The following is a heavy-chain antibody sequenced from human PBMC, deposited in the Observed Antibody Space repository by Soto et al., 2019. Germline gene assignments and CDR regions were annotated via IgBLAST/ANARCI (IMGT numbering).Heavy chain of an antibody. V-gene: IGHV1-69*13. D-gene: IGHD3-10*01. CDR3: AREMGYYYGSGSYFDI. J-gene: IGHJ3*02. Sequence: ASVKVSCKASGGTFSSYAISWVRQAPGQGLEWTGGIIPIFGTANYAQKFQGRVTITADESTSTAYMELSSLRSEDTAVYYCAREMGYYYGSGSYFDIWGQGTMVTVSS. CDR1: GGTFSSYA. CDR2: IIPIFGTA.